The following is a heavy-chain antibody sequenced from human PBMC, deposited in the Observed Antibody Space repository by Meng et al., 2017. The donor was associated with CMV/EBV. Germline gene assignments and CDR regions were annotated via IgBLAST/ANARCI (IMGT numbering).Heavy chain of an antibody. V-gene: IGHV3-21*01. CDR3: ARDPTYYDFWSDRYPSYYYGMDV. J-gene: IGHJ6*02. Sequence: GESLKISCAASGFTFSSYSMNWVRQAPGKGLEWVSSISSSSSYIYYADSVKGRFTISRDNAKNSLYLQMNSPRAEDTAVYYCARDPTYYDFWSDRYPSYYYGMDVWGQGTTVTVSS. D-gene: IGHD3-3*01. CDR2: ISSSSSYI. CDR1: GFTFSSYS.